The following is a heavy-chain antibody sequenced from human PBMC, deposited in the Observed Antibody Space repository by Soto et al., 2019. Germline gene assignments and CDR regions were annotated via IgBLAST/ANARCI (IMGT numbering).Heavy chain of an antibody. CDR3: ARTLPSLYAYYYYALDV. CDR1: GGSISSSSYY. D-gene: IGHD2-2*01. Sequence: SETLSLTCTVSGGSISSSSYYWGWIRQPPGKGLEWIGSIYYSGSTYYNPSLKSRVTISVDTSKNQFSLKLSSVTAADTAVYYCARTLPSLYAYYYYALDVWVQGTTVTVSS. CDR2: IYYSGST. J-gene: IGHJ6*02. V-gene: IGHV4-39*01.